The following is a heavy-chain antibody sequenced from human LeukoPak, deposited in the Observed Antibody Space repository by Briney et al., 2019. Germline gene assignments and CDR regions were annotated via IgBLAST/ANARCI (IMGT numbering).Heavy chain of an antibody. Sequence: PGGSLRHSCAASGFTFSSYWMSWVRQAPGKGLEWVANIKQDGSEKYYVDSVKGRFTISRDNAKNSLYLQMNSLRAEDTAVYYCASDFWSGYPDYWGQGTLVTVSS. CDR1: GFTFSSYW. D-gene: IGHD3-3*01. J-gene: IGHJ4*02. CDR2: IKQDGSEK. CDR3: ASDFWSGYPDY. V-gene: IGHV3-7*01.